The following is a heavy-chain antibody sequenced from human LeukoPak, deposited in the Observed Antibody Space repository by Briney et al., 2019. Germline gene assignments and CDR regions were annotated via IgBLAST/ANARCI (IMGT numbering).Heavy chain of an antibody. J-gene: IGHJ4*02. CDR2: ISYDGSNK. CDR1: GFTFSSYA. CDR3: ARESVELQGY. Sequence: GRSLRLSCAASGFTFSSYAMHWVRQAPGKGLEWVAVISYDGSNKYYADSVKGRFTISRDNSKNTLYLQMNSLRAEDTAVYYCARESVELQGYWGQGTLVTVSS. D-gene: IGHD3-10*01. V-gene: IGHV3-30*14.